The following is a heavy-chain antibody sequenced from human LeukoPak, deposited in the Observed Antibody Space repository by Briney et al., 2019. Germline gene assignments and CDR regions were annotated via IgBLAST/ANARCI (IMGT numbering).Heavy chain of an antibody. Sequence: SETLSLTCSVSGDSISIYYWSWIRQPPGKGLEWIGYIYYSGSTNYNPSLKSRVTISVDTSKNQFSLKLSSVTAADTAVYYCARTYYYDSSGEGAFDIWGQGTMVTVSS. J-gene: IGHJ3*02. CDR1: GDSISIYY. CDR3: ARTYYYDSSGEGAFDI. CDR2: IYYSGST. D-gene: IGHD3-22*01. V-gene: IGHV4-59*01.